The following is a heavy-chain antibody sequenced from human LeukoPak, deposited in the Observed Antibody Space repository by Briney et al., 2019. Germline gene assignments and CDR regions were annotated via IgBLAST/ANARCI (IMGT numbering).Heavy chain of an antibody. D-gene: IGHD3-22*01. CDR2: IYSSGSP. V-gene: IGHV4-4*07. J-gene: IGHJ4*02. CDR1: GGSISGYS. Sequence: PSETLSLSCTVSGGSISGYSWNWIRQPAGKGLEWIGRIYSSGSPKYYPSLKSRVTMSVDTSKNQFSLELSSVTAADTAVYYCARASSGSFYYFDFWGQGTLVTVSS. CDR3: ARASSGSFYYFDF.